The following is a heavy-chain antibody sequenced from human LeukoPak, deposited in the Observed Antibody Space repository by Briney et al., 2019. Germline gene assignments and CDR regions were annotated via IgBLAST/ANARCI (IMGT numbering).Heavy chain of an antibody. V-gene: IGHV3-53*01. D-gene: IGHD5-24*01. J-gene: IGHJ4*02. Sequence: RGSLRLSCAASGLTFTNTYMSWVRQAPGQGLEWVGFIYPSGNIYYADSVKGRFTISRDNSKNTLFLQLNSLRAEDTAIYYCARTFRSGDGYKVGYFDYWGQGTLVTVSS. CDR1: GLTFTNTY. CDR2: IYPSGNI. CDR3: ARTFRSGDGYKVGYFDY.